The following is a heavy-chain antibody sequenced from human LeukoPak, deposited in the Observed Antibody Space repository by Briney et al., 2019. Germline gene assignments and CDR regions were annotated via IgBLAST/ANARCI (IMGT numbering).Heavy chain of an antibody. V-gene: IGHV3-30*04. CDR1: GFTFSSYA. J-gene: IGHJ6*04. Sequence: GGSLRLSCAASGFTFSSYAMHWVRQAPGKGLEWVAVISYDGSNKYYADSVKGRFTISRDNSKNTLYLQMNSLRAEDTAVYYCARDSDYYGSGSYYSLVMDVWGKGTTVTVSS. CDR3: ARDSDYYGSGSYYSLVMDV. D-gene: IGHD3-10*01. CDR2: ISYDGSNK.